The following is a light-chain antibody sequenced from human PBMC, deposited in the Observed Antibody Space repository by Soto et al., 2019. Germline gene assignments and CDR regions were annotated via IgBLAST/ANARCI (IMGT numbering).Light chain of an antibody. Sequence: QSVLTQPSSASGAPGQRVTISCSGSSSNIGKNTVNWYQQLPGTAPKLLIYINNQRPSGVPDRFSGSKSGTSASLAISGLQSEDEADYYCAAWDDSLNGVVFAGGTKLTVL. CDR3: AAWDDSLNGVV. J-gene: IGLJ2*01. CDR2: INN. V-gene: IGLV1-44*01. CDR1: SSNIGKNT.